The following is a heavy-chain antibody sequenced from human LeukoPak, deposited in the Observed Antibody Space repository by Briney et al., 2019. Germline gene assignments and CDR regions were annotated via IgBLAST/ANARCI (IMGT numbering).Heavy chain of an antibody. CDR1: DYSISSGDYY. V-gene: IGHV4-39*01. Sequence: SETLSLTCTVSDYSISSGDYYWGWIRQPPGKGLEWIGSIYYSGSTYYNPSLKSRVTISVDTSKNQFSLKLSSVTAADTAVYYCARQGDGYNNFDYWGQGTLVTVSS. D-gene: IGHD5-24*01. CDR3: ARQGDGYNNFDY. J-gene: IGHJ4*02. CDR2: IYYSGST.